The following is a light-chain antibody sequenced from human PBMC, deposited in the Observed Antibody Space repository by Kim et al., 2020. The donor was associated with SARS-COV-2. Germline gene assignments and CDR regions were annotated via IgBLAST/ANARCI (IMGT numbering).Light chain of an antibody. V-gene: IGLV3-19*01. CDR3: NSRDSNDNVV. Sequence: VALGQTVRLTCQGDSLRSYYATWYQQKPGQAPLVVIYGKNNRPSGIPDRFSGSSSGNTASLTITGTQAGDEADYYCNSRDSNDNVVFGGGTKLTVL. J-gene: IGLJ2*01. CDR1: SLRSYY. CDR2: GKN.